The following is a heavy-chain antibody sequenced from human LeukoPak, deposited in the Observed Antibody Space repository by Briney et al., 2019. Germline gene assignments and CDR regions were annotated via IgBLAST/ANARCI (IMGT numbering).Heavy chain of an antibody. J-gene: IGHJ6*03. CDR3: ARDRLSHTRFETGGYQSYYFMDA. D-gene: IGHD3-10*02. Sequence: PGGSLRLSWAASGVTLSDYHMSWIRQAPGKGLEWVSDISSSGTAIKYADSVKGRFTISRDNAKNSLFLQMNSLRAEDTAVYYCARDRLSHTRFETGGYQSYYFMDAWGKGTTVTVSS. CDR2: ISSSGTAI. V-gene: IGHV3-11*04. CDR1: GVTLSDYH.